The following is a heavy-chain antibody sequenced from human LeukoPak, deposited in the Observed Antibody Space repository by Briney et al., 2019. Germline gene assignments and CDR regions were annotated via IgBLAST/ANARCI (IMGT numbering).Heavy chain of an antibody. J-gene: IGHJ4*02. V-gene: IGHV3-30*04. D-gene: IGHD3-10*01. CDR3: ARDFEGSGSYYGGLDY. CDR2: ISYDGSNK. Sequence: PGGSLRLSCAASGFTFSSYAMHWVRQAPGKGLEWVAVISYDGSNKYYADSVNARFTISRDNSKNTLYLQMHSLRAEDTAVYYCARDFEGSGSYYGGLDYWGQGTLVTVSS. CDR1: GFTFSSYA.